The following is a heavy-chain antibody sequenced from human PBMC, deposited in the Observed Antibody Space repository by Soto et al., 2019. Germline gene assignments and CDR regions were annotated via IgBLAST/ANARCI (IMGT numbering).Heavy chain of an antibody. J-gene: IGHJ4*02. CDR3: ARVQHPAYFSY. V-gene: IGHV4-31*03. D-gene: IGHD3-10*01. CDR2: ISNTGRT. Sequence: SETLSLTCTVSGDSITRGAYYWTWIRQHPGKGLEWIGYISNTGRTYYNPSLKSRITINPDTSKNQFSLHLSSVTPEDTAVYSCARVQHPAYFSYWARENPVPVS. CDR1: GDSITRGAYY.